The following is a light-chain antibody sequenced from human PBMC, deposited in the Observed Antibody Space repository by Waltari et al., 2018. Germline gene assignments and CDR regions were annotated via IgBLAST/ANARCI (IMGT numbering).Light chain of an antibody. CDR1: SLRSYY. J-gene: IGLJ2*01. CDR3: NSRDTSGNHVV. Sequence: SSELTQDPAVSVALGQTVRITCQGDSLRSYYASWYQQKPGQAPVLVIYGKNNRPSGIPDRFSGSTSGNTAALTISGAHAEDEADYYCNSRDTSGNHVVFSGGTKLTV. V-gene: IGLV3-19*01. CDR2: GKN.